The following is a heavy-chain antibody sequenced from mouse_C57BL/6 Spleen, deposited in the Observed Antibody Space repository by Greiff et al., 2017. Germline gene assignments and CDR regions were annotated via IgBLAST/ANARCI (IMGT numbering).Heavy chain of an antibody. Sequence: QVHVKQPGAELVKPGASVKMSCKASGYTFTSYWITWVKQRPGQGLEWIGDIYPGSGSTNYNEKFKSKATLTVDTSSSTAYMQLSSLTSEDSAVYYCARSGSYGYAMGYWGQGTSVTVSS. J-gene: IGHJ4*01. CDR2: IYPGSGST. CDR3: ARSGSYGYAMGY. V-gene: IGHV1-55*01. CDR1: GYTFTSYW. D-gene: IGHD1-1*02.